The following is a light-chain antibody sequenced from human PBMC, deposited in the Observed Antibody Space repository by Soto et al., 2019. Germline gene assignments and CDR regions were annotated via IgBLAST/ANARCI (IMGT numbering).Light chain of an antibody. J-gene: IGLJ3*02. CDR1: SSDVGSYNL. Sequence: QSALTQPASVSGSPGQSITISCTGTSSDVGSYNLVSWYQHHADKAPKLMIYDVSKRPSGISNRFSGSKSGSTASLTISGLQAEDEADYYCCSYAGSTTSWVFGGGTKLTVL. CDR2: DVS. V-gene: IGLV2-23*02. CDR3: CSYAGSTTSWV.